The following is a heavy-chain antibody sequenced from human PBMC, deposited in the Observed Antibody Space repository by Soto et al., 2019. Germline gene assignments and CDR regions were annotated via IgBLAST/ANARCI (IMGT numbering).Heavy chain of an antibody. J-gene: IGHJ4*02. D-gene: IGHD4-4*01. CDR3: ARDYRNKGFDS. CDR1: GFTFSDYY. V-gene: IGHV3-11*01. Sequence: QVKLVESGGGLVKPGGSLRLSCVASGFTFSDYYMNWIRQAPGKGLEWISYITNTGGATYYADSMKGRFTISRDNAKNSLYLQMNNLRAEVTAVYYCARDYRNKGFDSWGQGTLVTVSS. CDR2: ITNTGGAT.